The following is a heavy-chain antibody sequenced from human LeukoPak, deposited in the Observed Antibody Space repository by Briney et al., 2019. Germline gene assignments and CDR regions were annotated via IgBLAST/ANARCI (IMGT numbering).Heavy chain of an antibody. CDR1: GFTFDDYA. J-gene: IGHJ4*02. CDR2: ISWNSGSI. D-gene: IGHD6-19*01. CDR3: AKGNAAVASFGVDY. Sequence: PGRSLRLSCAASGFTFDDYAMHWVRQAPGKGLEWVSGISWNSGSIGYADSVKGRFTISRDNAKNSLYLQMNSLRAEDTALYYCAKGNAAVASFGVDYWGQGTLVTVSS. V-gene: IGHV3-9*01.